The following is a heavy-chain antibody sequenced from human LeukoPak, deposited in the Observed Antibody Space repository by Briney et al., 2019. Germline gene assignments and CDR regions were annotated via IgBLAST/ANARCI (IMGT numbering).Heavy chain of an antibody. J-gene: IGHJ4*02. CDR3: ARGGGSSWYYRGLDY. D-gene: IGHD6-13*01. CDR2: INHSGST. Sequence: SETLSLTCTVSGGSISSYYWSWIRQPPGKGLEWIGEINHSGSTNYNPSLKSRVTISVDTSKNQFSLKLSSVTAADTAVYYCARGGGSSWYYRGLDYWGQGTLVTVSS. V-gene: IGHV4-34*01. CDR1: GGSISSYY.